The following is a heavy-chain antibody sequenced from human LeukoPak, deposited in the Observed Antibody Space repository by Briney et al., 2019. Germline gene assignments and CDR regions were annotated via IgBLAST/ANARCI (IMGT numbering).Heavy chain of an antibody. Sequence: PSGTLSLTCAVSGGSISSTNWWSCVRQPPGKGLEWIGEINHSGSTNYNPSLKSRVTLSVDKSNNQFSLKLSSVTAADTAIYYCARARKENYYDSSGRWFHRWGQGTLVTVSS. D-gene: IGHD3-22*01. CDR2: INHSGST. CDR3: ARARKENYYDSSGRWFHR. CDR1: GGSISSTNW. V-gene: IGHV4-4*02. J-gene: IGHJ5*02.